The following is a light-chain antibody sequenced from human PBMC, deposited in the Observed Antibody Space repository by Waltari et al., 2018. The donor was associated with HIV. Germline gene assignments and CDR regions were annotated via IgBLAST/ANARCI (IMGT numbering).Light chain of an antibody. CDR3: CSYAGRNTMV. J-gene: IGLJ3*02. CDR1: SSDVGGFNY. CDR2: DSS. V-gene: IGLV2-11*01. Sequence: QSALTQPRSVSGSPGQSVTISCTGTSSDVGGFNYVSWYQQYPGRAPKLLMYDSSKRASGVPDRVSGSKTGNTASLTSSELQAEDEADYYCCSYAGRNTMVFGGGTTLTVL.